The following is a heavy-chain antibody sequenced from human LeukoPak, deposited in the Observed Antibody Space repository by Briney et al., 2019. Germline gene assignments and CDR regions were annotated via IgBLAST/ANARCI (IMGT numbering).Heavy chain of an antibody. V-gene: IGHV3-7*05. Sequence: GGSLRLSCTDSGFTFSSYWMSWVRQAPGKGLEWVANIKQDGSDKYYVDSVKGRFTISRDNAKNSLYLQMNSLRAENTAVYYCARDLDYWGQGTLVTVSS. CDR1: GFTFSSYW. J-gene: IGHJ4*02. CDR3: ARDLDY. CDR2: IKQDGSDK.